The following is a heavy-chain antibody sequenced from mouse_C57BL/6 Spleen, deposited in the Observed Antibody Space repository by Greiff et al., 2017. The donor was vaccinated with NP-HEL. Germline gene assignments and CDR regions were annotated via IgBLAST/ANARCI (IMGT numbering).Heavy chain of an antibody. CDR2: IYPGDGDT. CDR1: GYAFSSSW. D-gene: IGHD2-4*01. CDR3: ARMGGLRQDYAMDY. J-gene: IGHJ4*01. Sequence: QVQLQQSGPELVKPGASVKISCKASGYAFSSSWMNWVKQRPGKGLEWIGRIYPGDGDTNYNGKFKGKATLTADKSSSTAYRQLSSLTSEDSAVYFCARMGGLRQDYAMDYWGQGTSVTVSS. V-gene: IGHV1-82*01.